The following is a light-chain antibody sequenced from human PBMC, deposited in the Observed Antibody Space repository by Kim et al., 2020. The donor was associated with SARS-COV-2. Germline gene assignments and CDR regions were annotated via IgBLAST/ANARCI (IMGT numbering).Light chain of an antibody. V-gene: IGLV3-1*01. CDR2: QHN. Sequence: SYELTQPPSVSVSPGHTASITCSGDKLGDKYACWYQQKPGQSPVLVIYQHNKRPSGIPERFSGSNSGNTATLTISGTQAMDEADYYCQAWDSSTVVFGGG. J-gene: IGLJ2*01. CDR1: KLGDKY. CDR3: QAWDSSTVV.